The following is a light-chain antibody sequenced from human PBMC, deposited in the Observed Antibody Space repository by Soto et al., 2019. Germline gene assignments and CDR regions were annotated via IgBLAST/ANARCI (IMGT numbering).Light chain of an antibody. Sequence: IVLTQSPVTLSVSPGESATLSCSASQSVGSFLAWYRQRPGQAPRLLIYDTSKRATGIPARFSGSGFGTVFTLTISSLEPEDFAVYYCQQRSNFFSFGPGTKVDI. CDR3: QQRSNFFS. J-gene: IGKJ3*01. V-gene: IGKV3-11*01. CDR2: DTS. CDR1: QSVGSF.